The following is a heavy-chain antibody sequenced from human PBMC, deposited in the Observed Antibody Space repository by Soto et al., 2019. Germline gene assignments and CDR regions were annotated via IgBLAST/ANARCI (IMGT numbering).Heavy chain of an antibody. J-gene: IGHJ6*02. CDR2: IWYDGSNK. CDR1: GFTFSNHA. CDR3: ARDGQQLAPYALDV. D-gene: IGHD6-13*01. Sequence: QVQLVESGGGVVQPGTSLRLSCTTSGFTFSNHARHWVRQAPGKGLEWVAQIWYDGSNKYYADSVKGRFTISRDNSRNMVYVQMNSLRVEDTAVYYCARDGQQLAPYALDVWGQGTSVTVSS. V-gene: IGHV3-33*01.